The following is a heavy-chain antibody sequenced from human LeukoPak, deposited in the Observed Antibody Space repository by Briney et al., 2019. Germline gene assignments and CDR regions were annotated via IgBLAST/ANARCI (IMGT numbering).Heavy chain of an antibody. J-gene: IGHJ4*02. CDR2: ISWNSGSI. V-gene: IGHV3-9*03. CDR1: GFTFDDYA. CDR3: ARDTPLDY. Sequence: PGGSLRLSCAASGFTFDDYAMHWVRQAPGKGLEWVSGISWNSGSIGYADSVKGRFTISRDNAKNSLYLQMNSLRAEDMALYYCARDTPLDYWGQGTMVTVSS.